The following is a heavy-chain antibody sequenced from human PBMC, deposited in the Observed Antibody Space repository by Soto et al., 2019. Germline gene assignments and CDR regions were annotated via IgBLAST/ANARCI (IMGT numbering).Heavy chain of an antibody. D-gene: IGHD3-22*01. V-gene: IGHV3-23*01. Sequence: GGSLRLSCAASGFTFSSYAMSWVRQAPGKGLEWVSAISGSGGSTYYADSVKGRFTISRDNAKNTLYLQMNSLRAEDTAVYYCAIRGSGYPDAGFGYYFDYWGQGTLVTVSS. CDR1: GFTFSSYA. CDR3: AIRGSGYPDAGFGYYFDY. CDR2: ISGSGGST. J-gene: IGHJ4*02.